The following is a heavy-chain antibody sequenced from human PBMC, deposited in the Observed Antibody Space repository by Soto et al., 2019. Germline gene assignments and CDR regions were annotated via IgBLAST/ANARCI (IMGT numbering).Heavy chain of an antibody. Sequence: SETLSLTCAVYGGSFSGYYWSWIRQPPGKGLEWIGEINHSGSTNYNPSLKSRVTISVDTSKNQFSLKLSSVTAADTAVYYCARNQLGAFHFDYWGQGTLVTVSS. D-gene: IGHD1-26*01. CDR2: INHSGST. CDR1: GGSFSGYY. J-gene: IGHJ4*02. V-gene: IGHV4-34*01. CDR3: ARNQLGAFHFDY.